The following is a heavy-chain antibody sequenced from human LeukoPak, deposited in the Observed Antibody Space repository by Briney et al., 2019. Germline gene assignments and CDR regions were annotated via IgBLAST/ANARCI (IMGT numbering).Heavy chain of an antibody. CDR3: ARRFSTSGNSYFDY. D-gene: IGHD4-23*01. CDR1: SGSISSYY. Sequence: SETLSLTCTVSSGSISSYYWSWIRQPPGKGLEWIGYIYYSGSTNYNPSLKSRVTISIDTSKNQFSLKLSSVTAADTAVYYCARRFSTSGNSYFDYWGQGTLVTVSS. V-gene: IGHV4-59*01. J-gene: IGHJ4*02. CDR2: IYYSGST.